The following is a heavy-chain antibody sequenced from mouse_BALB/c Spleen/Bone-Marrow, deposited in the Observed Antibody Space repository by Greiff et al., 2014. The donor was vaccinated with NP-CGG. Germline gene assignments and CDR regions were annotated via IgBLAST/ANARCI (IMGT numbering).Heavy chain of an antibody. V-gene: IGHV2-6-2*01. CDR3: ARHDNDGYYLAY. CDR2: IWSDGST. J-gene: IGHJ3*01. D-gene: IGHD2-3*01. CDR1: GFSLTSYG. Sequence: VMLVESGPDLVAPSQSLSTTCTVSGFSLTSYGVHWVRQPPGKGLEWLVVIWSDGSTTYNSALKSRLSISKDNSKSQVFLKMNSLQTDDTAMYYCARHDNDGYYLAYWGQGTLVTVSA.